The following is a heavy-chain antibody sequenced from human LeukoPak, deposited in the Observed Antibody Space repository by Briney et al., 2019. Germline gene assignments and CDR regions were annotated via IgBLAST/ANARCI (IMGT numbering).Heavy chain of an antibody. CDR2: VSGGGATT. V-gene: IGHV3-23*01. Sequence: GGSLRLSCAASGFTFSGHGMRWVRQGPGKGLDWVAAVSGGGATTFYADSVKGRFTISRDNSKDTLYLQMNSLRAEDTALYFCAKARGFAEFDYWGQGTRVTVSS. CDR1: GFTFSGHG. J-gene: IGHJ4*02. CDR3: AKARGFAEFDY. D-gene: IGHD3-10*01.